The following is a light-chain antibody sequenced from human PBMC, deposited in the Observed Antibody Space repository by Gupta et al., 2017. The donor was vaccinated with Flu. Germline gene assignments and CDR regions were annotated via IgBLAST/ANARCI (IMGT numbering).Light chain of an antibody. Sequence: RAITISCTGTSSDIGAYNYVSWYQQHPGKAPKLMIYEVSSRPSGVSNRFPGSKSGNTASLTISGLQAEDEAVYFCSAFTGRHTVFGGGTTLTVL. CDR3: SAFTGRHTV. CDR1: SSDIGAYNY. CDR2: EVS. J-gene: IGLJ2*01. V-gene: IGLV2-14*01.